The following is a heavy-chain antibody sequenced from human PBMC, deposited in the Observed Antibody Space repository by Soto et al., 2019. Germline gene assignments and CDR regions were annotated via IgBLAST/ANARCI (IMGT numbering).Heavy chain of an antibody. CDR3: EKEAVAFYGMDV. D-gene: IGHD6-25*01. CDR2: LSADGNHL. V-gene: IGHV3-30*18. Sequence: QTGGSLRLSCAASGFTFNTYGMHWARQAPGKGLEWVAVLSADGNHLFYADSVKGRFTISRDDSKNTLYLQMNSLRVEDSAVYYSEKEAVAFYGMDVWGQGTSVTVSS. J-gene: IGHJ6*02. CDR1: GFTFNTYG.